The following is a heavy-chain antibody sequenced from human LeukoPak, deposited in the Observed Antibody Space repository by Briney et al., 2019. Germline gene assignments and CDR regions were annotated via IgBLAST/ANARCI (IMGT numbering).Heavy chain of an antibody. CDR1: GFTFDDYA. D-gene: IGHD4-17*01. CDR3: AKGDYGDYAFDI. CDR2: ISWNSGSI. V-gene: IGHV3-9*01. J-gene: IGHJ3*02. Sequence: GRSLRLSCAASGFTFDDYAMHWVRQAPVKGLEWVSGISWNSGSIGYADSVKGRFTISRDNAKNSLYLQMNSLRAEDTALYYCAKGDYGDYAFDIWGQGTMVSVSS.